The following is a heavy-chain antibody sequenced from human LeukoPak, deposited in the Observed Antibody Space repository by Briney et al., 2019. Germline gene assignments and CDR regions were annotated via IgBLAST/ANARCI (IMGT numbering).Heavy chain of an antibody. CDR3: ARHIVGAKAAVAFDI. Sequence: ASETLSLTCTVSGGSISSYYWSWIRQPPGKGLEWIGYIYYSGSTNYNPSPKSRVTISVDTSKNQFSLKLSSVTAADTAVYYCARHIVGAKAAVAFDIWGQGTMVTVSS. J-gene: IGHJ3*02. D-gene: IGHD1-26*01. CDR2: IYYSGST. V-gene: IGHV4-59*08. CDR1: GGSISSYY.